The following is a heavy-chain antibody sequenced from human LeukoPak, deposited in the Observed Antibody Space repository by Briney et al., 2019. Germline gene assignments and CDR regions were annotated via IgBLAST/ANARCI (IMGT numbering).Heavy chain of an antibody. J-gene: IGHJ4*02. Sequence: SETLSLTCTVSGGSIRSSYYYWGWIRQPPGKGLECIGHIYYSGSTYYNPSLKSRVTISVDTSKNQFSLKLSSVTAADTAVYYCARGRGVPYYYDSSGYYPADYWGQGTLVTVSS. CDR1: GGSIRSSYYY. D-gene: IGHD3-22*01. CDR2: IYYSGST. CDR3: ARGRGVPYYYDSSGYYPADY. V-gene: IGHV4-30-4*08.